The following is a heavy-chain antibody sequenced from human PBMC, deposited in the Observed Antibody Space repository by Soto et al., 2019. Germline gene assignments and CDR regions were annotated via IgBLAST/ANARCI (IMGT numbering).Heavy chain of an antibody. J-gene: IGHJ4*02. CDR3: ARSLWNVAAAGFHY. V-gene: IGHV4-31*03. D-gene: IGHD6-13*01. Sequence: QVQLQESGPGLVKPSQTLSLTCTVSGDSISSRTYYWSWIRQHPGRGLEWIGYIYYTGSTFYNPSLNSRVAISINTSKNQFSLDLSSVTAADTAVYYCARSLWNVAAAGFHYRGQGTLVTVSS. CDR1: GDSISSRTYY. CDR2: IYYTGST.